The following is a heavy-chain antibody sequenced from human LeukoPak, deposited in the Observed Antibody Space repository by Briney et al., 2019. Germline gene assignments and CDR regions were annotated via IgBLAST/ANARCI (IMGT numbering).Heavy chain of an antibody. V-gene: IGHV4-39*01. CDR2: ISYSVTT. CDR1: GGSISSYY. J-gene: IGHJ6*03. D-gene: IGHD3-10*01. CDR3: ARGYYGSGSTGYYYYYYMDV. Sequence: SETLSLTCTVSGGSISSYYWGWVRQPPGKGLEWLGSISYSVTTYYNPSLKSRVTISVDTSKNQFSLKLSSVTAADTAVYYCARGYYGSGSTGYYYYYYMDVWGKGTTVTVSS.